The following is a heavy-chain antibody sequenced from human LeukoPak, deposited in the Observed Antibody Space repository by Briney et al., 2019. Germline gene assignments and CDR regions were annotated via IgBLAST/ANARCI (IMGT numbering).Heavy chain of an antibody. CDR2: ISYDGSNK. CDR3: ARGRRIAAAGTKGRFDP. CDR1: GFTFSSYA. J-gene: IGHJ5*02. V-gene: IGHV3-30*04. Sequence: GGSLRLSCAASGFTFSSYAMHWVRQAPGKGLEWVAVISYDGSNKYYADSVKGRFTISRDNSKNTLYLQMNSLRSEDTAVYYCARGRRIAAAGTKGRFDPWGQGTLVTVSS. D-gene: IGHD6-13*01.